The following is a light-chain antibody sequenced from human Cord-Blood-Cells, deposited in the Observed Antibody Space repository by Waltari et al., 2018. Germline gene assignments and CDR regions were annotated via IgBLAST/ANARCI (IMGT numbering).Light chain of an antibody. J-gene: IGKJ2*01. Sequence: DIQMTQSPSSLSASVGDRVTLTCQASQDISNYLNWYQQKPGKAPKLLIYDASNVETGVPSRFSGSGSGTDFTVTISSLQPEDIATYYCQQYDNLPYTFGQGTKLEIK. V-gene: IGKV1-33*01. CDR3: QQYDNLPYT. CDR2: DAS. CDR1: QDISNY.